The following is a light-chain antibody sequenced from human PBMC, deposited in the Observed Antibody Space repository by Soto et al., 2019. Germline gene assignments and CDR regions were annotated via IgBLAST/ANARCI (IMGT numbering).Light chain of an antibody. CDR1: QSVSSD. CDR2: SVS. J-gene: IGKJ1*01. V-gene: IGKV3-15*01. CDR3: LQYDNWPRT. Sequence: DIVMTQSPATLSVSPGETATLSCRASQSVSSDLAWYQQKPGQSPRLLIYSVSTRATGIPARFSGSGFGTEFSHIISSMQSEDFAIYFCLQYDNWPRTFGQGTRVEIQ.